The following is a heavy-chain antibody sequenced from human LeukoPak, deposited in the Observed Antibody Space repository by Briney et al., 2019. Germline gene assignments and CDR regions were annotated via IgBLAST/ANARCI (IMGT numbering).Heavy chain of an antibody. CDR3: ARDRGYSNYYDY. CDR1: GFTFSSYS. CDR2: ITRSSYI. V-gene: IGHV3-21*01. J-gene: IGHJ4*02. D-gene: IGHD5-12*01. Sequence: GGSLRLSCAASGFTFSSYSMNWVRQAPGKGLEWVSSITRSSYIYYADSVKGRFTISRDNDKNSLSLQMNSRRDEDTAVYYCARDRGYSNYYDYWAQGTLATVSS.